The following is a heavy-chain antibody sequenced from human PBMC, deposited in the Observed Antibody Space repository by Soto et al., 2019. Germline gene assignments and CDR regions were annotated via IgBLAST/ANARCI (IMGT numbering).Heavy chain of an antibody. Sequence: GSLRLSCAASGFTFSSYSMNYVRQAPGKGLEWVSGISGGGGDTSDADSVRGRVTCSRDNSKNTLYLQMNSLRAEDTALYYCAKSLFGGPDIWGQGTMVTVSS. CDR2: ISGGGGDT. CDR3: AKSLFGGPDI. J-gene: IGHJ3*02. V-gene: IGHV3-23*01. D-gene: IGHD2-15*01. CDR1: GFTFSSYS.